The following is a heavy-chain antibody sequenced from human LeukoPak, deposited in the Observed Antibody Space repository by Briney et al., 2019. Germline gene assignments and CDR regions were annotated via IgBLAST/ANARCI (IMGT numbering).Heavy chain of an antibody. D-gene: IGHD4-17*01. CDR1: GFTLSSYG. CDR2: ISSSSTTI. CDR3: ARENGDEGGLDV. J-gene: IGHJ3*01. Sequence: GGSLRLSCAASGFTLSSYGMNWVRQAPGKGLEWVAYISSSSTTIYYADSVKGRFTISKDNAKKSLYLQMNSLRAEDTAVYYCARENGDEGGLDVWGQGTLVTVSS. V-gene: IGHV3-48*01.